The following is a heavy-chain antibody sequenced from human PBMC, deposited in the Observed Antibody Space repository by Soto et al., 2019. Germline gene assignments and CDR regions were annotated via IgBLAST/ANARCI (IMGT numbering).Heavy chain of an antibody. J-gene: IGHJ5*02. V-gene: IGHV1-8*01. CDR3: ARGASP. CDR1: RYTFPTSY. Sequence: QVQLVQSGAEVKKPGVSVRVSCEASRYTFPTSYINWVRQAAGQGLEWMGWMNLDSGNTGYAQKFQGRITLTRSTSMGTAYLELSSLNSEDSAVYYCARGASPWGQGTLVTVSS. CDR2: MNLDSGNT.